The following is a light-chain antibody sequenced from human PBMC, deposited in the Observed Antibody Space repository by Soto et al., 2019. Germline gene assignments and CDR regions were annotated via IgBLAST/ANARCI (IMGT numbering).Light chain of an antibody. V-gene: IGKV3-20*01. CDR1: QSVXSSY. CDR2: DAS. Sequence: EIVLTQSPGTLSXXXXXXXXXXXXXXQSVXSSYLAWYQQKRGQAPRLLIYDASSRATGVPDRFSGSGSGTDFTLTISRLEPEDFAVYYCQQYGSSPITFGQGTRLEIK. CDR3: QQYGSSPIT. J-gene: IGKJ5*01.